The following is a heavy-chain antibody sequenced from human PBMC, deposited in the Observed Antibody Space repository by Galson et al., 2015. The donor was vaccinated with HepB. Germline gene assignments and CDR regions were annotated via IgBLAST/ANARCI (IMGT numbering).Heavy chain of an antibody. CDR1: GFTFTSPA. D-gene: IGHD1-26*01. Sequence: SCKASGFTFTSPAVQWVRQARGQRLEWIGWIVVGSGNTNYAQKFQERVTITRDMSTSTAYMELSSLRSEDTAVYYCAASGGATIGDYWGQGTLVTVSS. J-gene: IGHJ4*02. CDR3: AASGGATIGDY. V-gene: IGHV1-58*01. CDR2: IVVGSGNT.